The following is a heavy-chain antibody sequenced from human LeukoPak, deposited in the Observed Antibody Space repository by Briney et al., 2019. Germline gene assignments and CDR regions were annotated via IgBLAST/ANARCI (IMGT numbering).Heavy chain of an antibody. Sequence: GASVKVSCKASGYTFTGYYMHWVRQAPGQGLEWMGWINTNTGNPTYAQGFTGRFVFSLDTSVSTAYLQISSLKAEDTAVYYCARNPRLDAFDIWGQGTMVTVSS. CDR1: GYTFTGYY. CDR2: INTNTGNP. V-gene: IGHV7-4-1*02. D-gene: IGHD1-14*01. CDR3: ARNPRLDAFDI. J-gene: IGHJ3*02.